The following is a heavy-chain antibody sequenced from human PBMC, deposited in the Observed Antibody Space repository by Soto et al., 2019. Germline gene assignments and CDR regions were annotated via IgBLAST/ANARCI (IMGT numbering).Heavy chain of an antibody. CDR3: ARCSSSSAHNYGMDV. V-gene: IGHV1-3*01. Sequence: ASVKVSCKASGYTFTSYAMHWVRQAPGQRLEWMGWINAGNGNTKYSQKFQGRVTITRDISASTAYMELSSLRSEDTAVYYCARCSSSSAHNYGMDVWGQGTTVTVSS. CDR1: GYTFTSYA. CDR2: INAGNGNT. J-gene: IGHJ6*02. D-gene: IGHD6-6*01.